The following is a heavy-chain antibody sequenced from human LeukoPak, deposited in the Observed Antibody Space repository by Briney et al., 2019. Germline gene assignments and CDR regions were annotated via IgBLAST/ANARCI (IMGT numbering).Heavy chain of an antibody. CDR3: ARGASNWNDFHYYYYMDV. CDR2: MNPNSGNT. Sequence: ASVKVSCKASVYTFTSYDINWVRQATGQGREWMGWMNPNSGNTGYAQKFQGRVTMTRNTSISTAYMELSSLRSEDTAVYYCARGASNWNDFHYYYYMDVWGKGTTVTVSS. V-gene: IGHV1-8*01. CDR1: VYTFTSYD. D-gene: IGHD1-1*01. J-gene: IGHJ6*03.